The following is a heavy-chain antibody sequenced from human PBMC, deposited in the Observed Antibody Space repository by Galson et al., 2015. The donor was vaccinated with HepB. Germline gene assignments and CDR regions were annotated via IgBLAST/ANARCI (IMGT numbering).Heavy chain of an antibody. Sequence: SETLSLTCAVSGGSISSSNWWSWVRQPPGKGLEWIGEINHSGSTNYNPSLKSRVTISVDTSKNQFSLKLSSVTAADTAVYYCARAFHYSSLYYFDYWGQGTLVTVSS. J-gene: IGHJ4*02. CDR2: INHSGST. CDR3: ARAFHYSSLYYFDY. CDR1: GGSISSSNW. D-gene: IGHD3-22*01. V-gene: IGHV4-4*02.